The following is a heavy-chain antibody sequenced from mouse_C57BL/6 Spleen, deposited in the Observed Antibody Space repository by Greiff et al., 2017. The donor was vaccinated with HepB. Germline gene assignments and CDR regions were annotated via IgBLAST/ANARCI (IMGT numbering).Heavy chain of an antibody. Sequence: QVQLQQPGAELVKPGASVKVSCKASGYTFTSYWMHWVKQRPGQGLEWIGRIHPSDSDTNYKQKFKGKATLTVDKSSSTAYMQLSSLTSEDSAVYYCAIWGGYYYGSSYVNYAMDYWGQGTSVTVSS. J-gene: IGHJ4*01. CDR2: IHPSDSDT. V-gene: IGHV1-74*01. CDR1: GYTFTSYW. D-gene: IGHD1-1*01. CDR3: AIWGGYYYGSSYVNYAMDY.